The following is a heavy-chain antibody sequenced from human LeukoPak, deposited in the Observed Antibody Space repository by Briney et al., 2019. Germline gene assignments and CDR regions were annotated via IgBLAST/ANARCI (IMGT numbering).Heavy chain of an antibody. V-gene: IGHV3-23*01. CDR3: AKGYGDYEAPTIDY. J-gene: IGHJ4*02. CDR2: ISGSGGST. Sequence: PGGSLRLSCAASGFTFSSYAMSWVRHAPGKGLEWVSAISGSGGSTYYADSVKGRFTISRDNSKNTLYLQMNSLRAEDTAVYYCAKGYGDYEAPTIDYWGQGTLVTVSS. D-gene: IGHD4-17*01. CDR1: GFTFSSYA.